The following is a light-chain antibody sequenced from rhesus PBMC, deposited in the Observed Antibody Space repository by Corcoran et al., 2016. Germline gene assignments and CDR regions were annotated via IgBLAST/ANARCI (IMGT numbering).Light chain of an antibody. V-gene: IGKV1-43*02. CDR1: QGLSNY. J-gene: IGKJ3*01. CDR3: LQYNSDPFT. CDR2: DAS. Sequence: DIQMTQSPSSLSASVGDRVTITCRASQGLSNYLSWYQQQPGKAPKLLSYDASTLQSGVPSRFSCSGAWTDFTLTISSLQPEDFATYYCLQYNSDPFTFGPGTKLDIK.